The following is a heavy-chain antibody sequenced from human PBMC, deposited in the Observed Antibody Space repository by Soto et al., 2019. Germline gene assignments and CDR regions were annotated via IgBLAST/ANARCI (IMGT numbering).Heavy chain of an antibody. J-gene: IGHJ4*02. V-gene: IGHV4-59*01. D-gene: IGHD3-10*01. Sequence: SETLSLTCTVSGGSISSYYWSWIRQPPGKGLEWIGYIYYSGSTNYNPSLKSRVTISVDTSKNQFSLKLSPVTAADTAVYYCARSPSLLWFGELLYPPTDYWGQGTLVTVSS. CDR3: ARSPSLLWFGELLYPPTDY. CDR2: IYYSGST. CDR1: GGSISSYY.